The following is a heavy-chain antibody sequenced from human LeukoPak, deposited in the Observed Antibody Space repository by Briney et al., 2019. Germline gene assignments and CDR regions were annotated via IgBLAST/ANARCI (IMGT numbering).Heavy chain of an antibody. V-gene: IGHV4-61*01. CDR2: INHSGST. J-gene: IGHJ6*02. D-gene: IGHD3-3*01. Sequence: SETLSLTCTVSGGSVSSGSYYWSWIRQPPGKGLEWIGEINHSGSTNHNPSLKSRVTISVDTSKNQFSLKLSSVTAADTAVYYCARATYDFWSGSHGMDVWGQGTTVTVSS. CDR3: ARATYDFWSGSHGMDV. CDR1: GGSVSSGSYY.